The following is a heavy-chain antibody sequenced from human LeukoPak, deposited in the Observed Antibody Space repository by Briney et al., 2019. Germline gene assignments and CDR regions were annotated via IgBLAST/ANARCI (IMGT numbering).Heavy chain of an antibody. V-gene: IGHV4-34*01. J-gene: IGHJ6*02. CDR2: INHSGST. CDR3: ARDWSRTYYYYGMDV. Sequence: PETLSPTSPADGGSFSGYYWSWISQPPGKGLEWNGKINHSGSTNYNPSLKSRVTISVDTSKNQFSLKLSSGTAAETAVYYCARDWSRTYYYYGMDVWGQGTTVTVSS. CDR1: GGSFSGYY. D-gene: IGHD1-1*01.